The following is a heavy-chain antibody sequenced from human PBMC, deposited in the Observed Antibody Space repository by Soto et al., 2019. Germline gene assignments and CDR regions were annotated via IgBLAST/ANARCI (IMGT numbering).Heavy chain of an antibody. Sequence: GGSLRLSCVASGFNISSHGMHWVRQAPGKGLEWVSFIWDAGRDNYYADSVEGRFLISRDNSKNTMNLQVKRLRPEDTDRYYWVRGATTTAWFDAFDLRGRGTMATV. D-gene: IGHD3-9*01. CDR2: IWDAGRDN. CDR1: GFNISSHG. V-gene: IGHV3-33*03. CDR3: VRGATTTAWFDAFDL. J-gene: IGHJ3*01.